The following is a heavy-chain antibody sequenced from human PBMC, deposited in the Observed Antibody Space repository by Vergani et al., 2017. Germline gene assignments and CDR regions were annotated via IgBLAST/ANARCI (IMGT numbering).Heavy chain of an antibody. CDR3: ARPYLPSSSSWYDPYFDD. V-gene: IGHV3-74*01. Sequence: EVQLVESGGGLVQPGGSLRLSCAASGFTFSSYWMHWVRQAPGKGLVWVSRINSDGSSTSYADSVKGRFTISRDNAKNTLYLQMNSLRAEDTAVYYCARPYLPSSSSWYDPYFDDWGQGTLVTVSS. J-gene: IGHJ4*02. D-gene: IGHD6-13*01. CDR2: INSDGSST. CDR1: GFTFSSYW.